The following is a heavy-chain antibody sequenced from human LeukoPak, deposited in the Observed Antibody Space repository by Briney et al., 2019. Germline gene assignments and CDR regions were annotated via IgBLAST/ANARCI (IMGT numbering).Heavy chain of an antibody. J-gene: IGHJ3*02. V-gene: IGHV1-2*02. CDR1: GYTFTGYY. Sequence: ASVKVSCKASGYTFTGYYMHWVRQAPGQGLEWMGWINPNSGGTNYAQKFQGRVTMTRDTSISTAYMELSRLRSDDTAVYYCARDHPSRDAFDIWGQGTMVTVSS. CDR3: ARDHPSRDAFDI. CDR2: INPNSGGT.